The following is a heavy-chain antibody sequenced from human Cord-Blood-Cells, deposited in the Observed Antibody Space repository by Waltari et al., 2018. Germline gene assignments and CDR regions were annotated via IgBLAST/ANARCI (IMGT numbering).Heavy chain of an antibody. V-gene: IGHV4-34*01. CDR3: ASGAREVTTRFDY. Sequence: QVQLQQWGAGLLKPSETLSLTCAVYGGSFSGYYWSWNRQPPGKGLEWIGEINHSGSNNYNPSLKSRVTISVDTSKNQFSLKLSSVTAADTAVYYCASGAREVTTRFDYWGQGTLVTVSS. CDR1: GGSFSGYY. J-gene: IGHJ4*02. CDR2: INHSGSN. D-gene: IGHD4-17*01.